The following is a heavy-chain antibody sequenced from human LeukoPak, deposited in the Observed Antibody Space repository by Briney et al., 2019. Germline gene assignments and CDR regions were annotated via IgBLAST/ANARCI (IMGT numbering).Heavy chain of an antibody. V-gene: IGHV4-34*01. J-gene: IGHJ6*03. CDR2: INHSGST. CDR3: ARGGRCSSTSCYRGGYYYYMDV. CDR1: GGSISGYY. D-gene: IGHD2-2*02. Sequence: SETLSLTCTVSGGSISGYYWSWIRQPPGKGLEWIGEINHSGSTNYNPSLKSRVTISVDTSKNQFSLKLSSVTAADTAVYYCARGGRCSSTSCYRGGYYYYMDVWGKGTTVTVSS.